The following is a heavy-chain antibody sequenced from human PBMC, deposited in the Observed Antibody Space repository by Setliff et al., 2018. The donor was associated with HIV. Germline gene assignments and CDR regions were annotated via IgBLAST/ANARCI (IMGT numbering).Heavy chain of an antibody. CDR2: INNKGDKK. CDR3: IKGNTYTETIPVCDF. Sequence: PGGSLRLSCAASGFTFSLYAMHWVRQTPEKGLEYVSGINNKGDKKYYVDSMKARFTISRDNSKNTLFLQMSGLRPEDTAVYYCIKGNTYTETIPVCDFWGQGTLVTVSS. V-gene: IGHV3-64D*09. CDR1: GFTFSLYA. D-gene: IGHD2-2*01. J-gene: IGHJ4*02.